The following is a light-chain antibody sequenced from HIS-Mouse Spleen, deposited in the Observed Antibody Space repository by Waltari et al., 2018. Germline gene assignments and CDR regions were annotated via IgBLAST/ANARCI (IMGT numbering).Light chain of an antibody. Sequence: SYELTQPPSVSVSPGQTASITFPGDKLGDKYACWYQQKPGQAPLLVIYQDSKRPSGFPGRFSGPNSGNTATLTISGTQAMDEADYYCQAWDSSTVVFGGGTKLTVL. V-gene: IGLV3-1*01. CDR1: KLGDKY. J-gene: IGLJ2*01. CDR3: QAWDSSTVV. CDR2: QDS.